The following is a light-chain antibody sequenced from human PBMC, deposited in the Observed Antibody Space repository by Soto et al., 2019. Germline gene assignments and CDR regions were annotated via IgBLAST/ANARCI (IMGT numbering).Light chain of an antibody. CDR2: GAS. CDR1: QGISTY. J-gene: IGKJ1*01. Sequence: DIQMTQSPSSLSASVGDRVTITCRASQGISTYLNWYQHKTGKAPKVVIYGASNLERGVPSRFSGSGYGTDFTLTISSLQPEDFATYYCQQSYIAPRAFGQGTKVDIK. V-gene: IGKV1-39*01. CDR3: QQSYIAPRA.